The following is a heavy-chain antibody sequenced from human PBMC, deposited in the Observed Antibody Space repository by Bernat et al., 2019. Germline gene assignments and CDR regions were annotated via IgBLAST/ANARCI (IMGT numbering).Heavy chain of an antibody. D-gene: IGHD3-22*01. CDR1: GFTFSNAW. V-gene: IGHV3-15*01. CDR2: IKSKTDGGTT. Sequence: EVQLVESGGGLVKPGGSLRLSCAASGFTFSNAWMSWVRQAPGKGLEWVGRIKSKTDGGTTDYAAPVKGRFTISRDDSKNTLYLQMNSLKTEDTAVYYCTTDPVTMIVVVPADYWGQGTLVTVSS. CDR3: TTDPVTMIVVVPADY. J-gene: IGHJ4*02.